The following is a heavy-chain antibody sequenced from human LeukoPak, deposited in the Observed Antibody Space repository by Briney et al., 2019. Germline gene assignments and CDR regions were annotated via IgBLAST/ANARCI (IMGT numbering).Heavy chain of an antibody. CDR3: ARDLYCSGGSCYDY. D-gene: IGHD2-15*01. CDR1: GGSISSYY. J-gene: IGHJ4*02. V-gene: IGHV4-4*07. CDR2: IYTSGST. Sequence: SETLSLACTVSGGSISSYYWSWIRQPAGKGLEWIGRIYTSGSTNYNPSLKSRVTMSVDTSKNQFSLKLSSVTAADTAAYYCARDLYCSGGSCYDYWGQGTLVTVSS.